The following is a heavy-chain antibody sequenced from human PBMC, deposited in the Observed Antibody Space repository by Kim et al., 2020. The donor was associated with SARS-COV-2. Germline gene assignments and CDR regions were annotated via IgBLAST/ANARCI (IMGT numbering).Heavy chain of an antibody. V-gene: IGHV1-69*02. D-gene: IGHD3-16*01. J-gene: IGHJ6*02. Sequence: ANYAQKFQGRVTITADKSTSTAYMELSSLRSEDTAVYYCASPITNGMDVWGQGTTVTVSS. CDR2: A. CDR3: ASPITNGMDV.